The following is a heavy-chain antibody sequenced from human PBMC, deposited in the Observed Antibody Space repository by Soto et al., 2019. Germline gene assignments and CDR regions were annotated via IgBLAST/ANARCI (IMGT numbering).Heavy chain of an antibody. CDR2: IYHSGSS. CDR1: GGSISSSNW. V-gene: IGHV4-4*02. J-gene: IGHJ6*02. CDR3: ARLPGSPSYYTYGMDV. D-gene: IGHD1-26*01. Sequence: PSETLSLTCAVSGGSISSSNWWSWVRQPPGKGLEWIGEIYHSGSSNYNPSLKSRVTISVDKSKNQFSLKLSSVTAADTAVYYCARLPGSPSYYTYGMDVWGQGTTVTAP.